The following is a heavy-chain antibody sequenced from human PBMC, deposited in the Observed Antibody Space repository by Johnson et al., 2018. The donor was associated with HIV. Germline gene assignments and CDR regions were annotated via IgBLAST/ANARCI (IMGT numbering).Heavy chain of an antibody. CDR2: INSDGGST. Sequence: EVQLVESGGGVVQPGRSLRLSCAASGFTFSSYWMHWVRQAPGRGLVWVSRINSDGGSTTYADSVKGRFTISRDNAKNTLYLQMNSLRAEDTAVYYCARDLRIYDAFDIWGQGTMVTVSS. CDR1: GFTFSSYW. D-gene: IGHD3-10*01. V-gene: IGHV3-74*01. J-gene: IGHJ3*02. CDR3: ARDLRIYDAFDI.